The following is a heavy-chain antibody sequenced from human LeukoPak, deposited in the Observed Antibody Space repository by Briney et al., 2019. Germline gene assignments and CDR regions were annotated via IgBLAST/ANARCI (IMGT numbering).Heavy chain of an antibody. CDR2: ISYSGST. V-gene: IGHV4-59*08. CDR3: AGHHPRNTVDF. Sequence: SETLSLTCTVSGGSISSYYWSWIRQPPGKGLEWIGYISYSGSTNYNPSLKSRVTISLDTSKNQFSLKLSSVTAADTAVYYCAGHHPRNTVDFWGEGTLVTVSS. CDR1: GGSISSYY. J-gene: IGHJ4*02. D-gene: IGHD2-8*02.